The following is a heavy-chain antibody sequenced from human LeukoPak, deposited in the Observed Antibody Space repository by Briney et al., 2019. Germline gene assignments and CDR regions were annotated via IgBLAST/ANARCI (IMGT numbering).Heavy chain of an antibody. CDR2: IYYSGST. Sequence: PSETLSLTCTVSGGSISSYYWSWIRQPPGKGLEWIGYIYYSGSTNYNPSLKSRVTISVDTSKNQFSLKLSSVTAADTAVYYCARVLRFLEWPQWFDPWGQGTLVTVSS. J-gene: IGHJ5*02. CDR3: ARVLRFLEWPQWFDP. CDR1: GGSISSYY. V-gene: IGHV4-59*01. D-gene: IGHD3-3*01.